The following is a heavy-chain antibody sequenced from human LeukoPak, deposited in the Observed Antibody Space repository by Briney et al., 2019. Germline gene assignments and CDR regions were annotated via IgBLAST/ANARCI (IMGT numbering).Heavy chain of an antibody. J-gene: IGHJ4*02. CDR1: GGSISSGDYY. CDR2: IYYSGST. Sequence: PSQTLSLTCTVSGGSISSGDYYWSWIRQPPGKGLEWIGYIYYSGSTNYNPSLKSRVTISVDTSKNQFSLKLNSVTAADTAMYYCARDRWGTGGYFDYWGQGTLVTVSS. D-gene: IGHD7-27*01. CDR3: ARDRWGTGGYFDY. V-gene: IGHV4-61*08.